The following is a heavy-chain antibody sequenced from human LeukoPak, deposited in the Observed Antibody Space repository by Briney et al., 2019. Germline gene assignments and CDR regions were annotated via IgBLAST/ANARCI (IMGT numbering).Heavy chain of an antibody. V-gene: IGHV1-69*05. CDR1: GGTFSSYA. CDR2: IIPIFGTA. Sequence: SVKVSCKASGGTFSSYAISWVRQAPGQGLEWMGGIIPIFGTANYAQKFQGRVTITTDESTSTAYMELSSLRSEGTAVYYCARRSTLYNWFDPWGQGTLVTVSS. J-gene: IGHJ5*02. CDR3: ARRSTLYNWFDP. D-gene: IGHD2-2*01.